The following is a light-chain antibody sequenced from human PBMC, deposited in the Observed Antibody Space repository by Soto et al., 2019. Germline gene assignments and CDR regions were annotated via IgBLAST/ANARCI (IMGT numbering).Light chain of an antibody. Sequence: EVVLTQSPAILSLSPGERATLSCRASQSVSSYLAWYQQKPGQTPRLLIYDASNRATGIPPRFSGSGSGTDFTLTISSLEPEDFAAYFCQQRRNWPPTFGPGTKVDI. CDR3: QQRRNWPPT. J-gene: IGKJ3*01. CDR2: DAS. V-gene: IGKV3-11*01. CDR1: QSVSSY.